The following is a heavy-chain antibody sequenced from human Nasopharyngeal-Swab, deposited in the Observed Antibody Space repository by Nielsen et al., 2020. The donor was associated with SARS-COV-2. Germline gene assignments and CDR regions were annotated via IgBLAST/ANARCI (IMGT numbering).Heavy chain of an antibody. CDR3: ARSTYLHSSGRRGLDV. J-gene: IGHJ6*02. CDR1: GFSLSASGFC. Sequence: SGPTLVTPTQTLTLTCSVSGFSLSASGFCVNWIRQPPGRALEWLAVIDWDDSKSYNSSLRSRLAIYKDTFRDEVVLTVANMDPLDTGTYFCARSTYLHSSGRRGLDVWGQGTMVTVSS. D-gene: IGHD3-10*01. V-gene: IGHV2-70*01. CDR2: IDWDDSK.